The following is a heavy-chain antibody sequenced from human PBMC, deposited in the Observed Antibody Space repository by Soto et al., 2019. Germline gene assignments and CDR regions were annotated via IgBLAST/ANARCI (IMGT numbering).Heavy chain of an antibody. V-gene: IGHV4-34*01. J-gene: IGHJ4*02. CDR2: INDSGST. CDR1: GGSFRGYF. D-gene: IGHD3-16*01. Sequence: SETLSLTCAVSGGSFRGYFWSWIRQSPDKGLEWIGEINDSGSTYYNPSFKSRLTISVDTSKSQISLTLTSVTAADSAVYYCQGGDFWGQGARVTVSS. CDR3: QGGDF.